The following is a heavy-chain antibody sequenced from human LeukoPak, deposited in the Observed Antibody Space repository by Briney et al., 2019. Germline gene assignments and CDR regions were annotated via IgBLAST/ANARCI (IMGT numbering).Heavy chain of an antibody. CDR1: GGTFSSYA. CDR2: IIPIFGTA. Sequence: SVKVSCKASGGTFSSYAISWVRQAPGQGLEWMGGIIPIFGTANYAQKFQGRVTITADESTSTAYMELSSLRSEDTAVYYCARGGAPTIFGVVNAQSTTHKYYYMDVWGKGTTVTVSS. CDR3: ARGGAPTIFGVVNAQSTTHKYYYMDV. D-gene: IGHD3-3*01. V-gene: IGHV1-69*13. J-gene: IGHJ6*03.